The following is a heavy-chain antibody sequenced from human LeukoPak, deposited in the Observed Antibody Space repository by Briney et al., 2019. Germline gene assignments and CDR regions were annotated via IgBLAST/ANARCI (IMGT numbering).Heavy chain of an antibody. V-gene: IGHV4-38-2*01. D-gene: IGHD2-15*01. Sequence: SETLSLTCAVSGYFISSGYFWGWIRQPPGKGLEWIGRIYHSGTTSYNPSLKSRVTISVDTSTNQFSLKLSSVTAADTAVYYCARHSGGRYCSGGSCVIDYWGQGTLVTVSS. CDR2: IYHSGTT. J-gene: IGHJ4*02. CDR1: GYFISSGYF. CDR3: ARHSGGRYCSGGSCVIDY.